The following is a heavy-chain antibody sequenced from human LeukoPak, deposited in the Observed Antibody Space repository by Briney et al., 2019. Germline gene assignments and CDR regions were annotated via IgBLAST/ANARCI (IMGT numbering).Heavy chain of an antibody. CDR2: ISAYNGNT. V-gene: IGHV1-18*01. J-gene: IGHJ4*02. CDR3: ARWEEIAAPVGMGY. Sequence: ASVTVSCKASGYTFTSYGISWVRQAPGQGREWMGWISAYNGNTNYAQKLQGRVTMTTDTSTSTAYMELRSLRSDDTAVYYCARWEEIAAPVGMGYWGQGTLVTVSS. D-gene: IGHD6-13*01. CDR1: GYTFTSYG.